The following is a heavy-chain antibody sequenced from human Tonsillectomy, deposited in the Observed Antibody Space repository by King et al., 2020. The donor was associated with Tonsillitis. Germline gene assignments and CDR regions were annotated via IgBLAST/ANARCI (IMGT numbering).Heavy chain of an antibody. CDR1: GFTFRSFW. CDR2: INQDGSEK. V-gene: IGHV3-7*03. Sequence: DVQLVESGGGLVQPGGSLKLSCAASGFTFRSFWMSWVRQAPGKGPEWVANINQDGSEKYYVDSVKGRFTISRDNAKNSLYLQMNSLRAEDTTVYYCARDLGRLVTFDFWGQGTLVTVSS. CDR3: ARDLGRLVTFDF. D-gene: IGHD2-21*02. J-gene: IGHJ4*02.